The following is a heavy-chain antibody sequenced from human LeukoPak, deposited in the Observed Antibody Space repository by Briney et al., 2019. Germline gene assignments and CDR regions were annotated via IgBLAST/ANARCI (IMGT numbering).Heavy chain of an antibody. D-gene: IGHD3-10*01. Sequence: PSQTLSLTCTVSGGSISSGDYYWSWIRQPPGKGLEWIGYIYYSGSTYYNPSLKSRVTISVDTSKNQFSLKLSSVTAADTAVYYCARGSGDRNYFDYWGQGTLVTVSS. J-gene: IGHJ4*02. CDR3: ARGSGDRNYFDY. CDR1: GGSISSGDYY. CDR2: IYYSGST. V-gene: IGHV4-30-4*01.